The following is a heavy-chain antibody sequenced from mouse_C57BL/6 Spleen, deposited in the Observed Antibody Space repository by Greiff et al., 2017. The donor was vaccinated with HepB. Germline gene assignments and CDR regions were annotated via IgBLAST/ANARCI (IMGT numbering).Heavy chain of an antibody. V-gene: IGHV5-9-1*02. D-gene: IGHD5-5*01. CDR1: GFSFSSYA. CDR3: TREDYLYAMDY. CDR2: ISSGGDYI. Sequence: EVKVEESGEGLVKPGGSLKLSCAASGFSFSSYAMSWVRQTPEKRLEWVAYISSGGDYIYYADTVKGRFTISRDNARNTLYLQMSSLKSEDTAMYYCTREDYLYAMDYWGQGTSVTVSS. J-gene: IGHJ4*01.